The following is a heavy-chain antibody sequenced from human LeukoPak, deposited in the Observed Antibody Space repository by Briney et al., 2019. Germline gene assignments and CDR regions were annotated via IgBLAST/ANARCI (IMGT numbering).Heavy chain of an antibody. D-gene: IGHD3-3*01. Sequence: SETLSLTCIVSGGSISTSAYYWGWIRQPPGEGLQWIGSIYYSGNTYYNSSLKSRVTISVDTSTSQFSLRLSSVTAADTAVYYCARGGMTIFGVVIGRAFDYWGQGTLVTVSS. J-gene: IGHJ4*02. V-gene: IGHV4-39*01. CDR2: IYYSGNT. CDR3: ARGGMTIFGVVIGRAFDY. CDR1: GGSISTSAYY.